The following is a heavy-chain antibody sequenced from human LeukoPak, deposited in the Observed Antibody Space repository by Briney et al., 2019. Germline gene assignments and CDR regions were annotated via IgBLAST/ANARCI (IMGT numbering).Heavy chain of an antibody. CDR3: GRLRRGFYYDSSGYYYFDY. Sequence: PSETLSLTCAVSGYSISNGYYWGWIRQPPGKGLEWIGSIYHSGTTYYNPSLKSRVTISLDTSKNHFSLKLSSVTAADTAVYYCGRLRRGFYYDSSGYYYFDYWGQGTLVTVSS. CDR1: GYSISNGYY. V-gene: IGHV4-38-2*01. D-gene: IGHD3-22*01. J-gene: IGHJ4*02. CDR2: IYHSGTT.